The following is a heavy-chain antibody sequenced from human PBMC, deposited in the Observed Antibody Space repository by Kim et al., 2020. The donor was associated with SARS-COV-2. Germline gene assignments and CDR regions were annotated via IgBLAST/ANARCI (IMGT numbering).Heavy chain of an antibody. CDR1: GFTFSSYG. V-gene: IGHV3-30*18. D-gene: IGHD1-26*01. CDR2: ISYDGSNK. Sequence: GGSLRLSCAASGFTFSSYGMHWVRQAPGKGLEWVAVISYDGSNKYYADSVKGRFTISRDNSKNTLYLQMNSLRAEDTAVYYCAKGWDGDYWGQGTLVTVSS. J-gene: IGHJ4*02. CDR3: AKGWDGDY.